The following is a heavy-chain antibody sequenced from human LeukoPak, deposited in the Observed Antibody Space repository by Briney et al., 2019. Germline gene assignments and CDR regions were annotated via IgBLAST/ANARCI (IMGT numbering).Heavy chain of an antibody. CDR3: ARGYTYGSPVDY. Sequence: ASVKVSCKASGYTFTGYYMHWVRQAPGEGLEWMGWINPNSGGTNYAQKFQGRVTMTRDTSISTAYMELSRLRSDDTAVYYCARGYTYGSPVDYWGQGTLVTVSS. CDR2: INPNSGGT. CDR1: GYTFTGYY. J-gene: IGHJ4*02. D-gene: IGHD5-18*01. V-gene: IGHV1-2*02.